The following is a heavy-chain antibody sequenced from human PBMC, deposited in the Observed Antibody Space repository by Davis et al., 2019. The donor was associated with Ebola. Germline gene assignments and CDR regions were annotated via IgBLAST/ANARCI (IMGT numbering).Heavy chain of an antibody. J-gene: IGHJ6*02. Sequence: PGGSLRLSCAASGFTFSSYGMHWVRQAPGKGLEWVAVIWYDGSNKYYADSVKGRFTISRDNSKNTLYLQMNSLRAEDTAVYYCAREASVDFWSGYSYYYYGMDVWGQGTTVTVSS. CDR3: AREASVDFWSGYSYYYYGMDV. V-gene: IGHV3-33*01. CDR2: IWYDGSNK. CDR1: GFTFSSYG. D-gene: IGHD3-3*01.